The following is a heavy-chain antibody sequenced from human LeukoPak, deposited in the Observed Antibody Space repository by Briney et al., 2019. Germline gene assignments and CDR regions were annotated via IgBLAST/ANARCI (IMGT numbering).Heavy chain of an antibody. J-gene: IGHJ4*02. V-gene: IGHV5-51*01. Sequence: ASPEISSERAGYIFTSHWIARGRQLPGKGLERMGIIVAGDSDTRDSPTCQGQVIISANKCMSTAEMKWRRRKASDTAMYYCASLVVAATRYFDYWGQGTLLTVSS. CDR2: IVAGDSDT. CDR3: ASLVVAATRYFDY. CDR1: GYIFTSHW. D-gene: IGHD2-15*01.